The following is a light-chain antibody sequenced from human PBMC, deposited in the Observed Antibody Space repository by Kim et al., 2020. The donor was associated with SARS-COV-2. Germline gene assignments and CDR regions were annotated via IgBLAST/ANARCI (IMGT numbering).Light chain of an antibody. CDR3: CSYAGSRTLV. J-gene: IGLJ3*02. V-gene: IGLV2-23*01. CDR2: EGS. Sequence: QSALTQPASVSGSPGQSITISCTGTNSDIGNNNHVSWYQQYPGKAPKLIIYEGSKRPSGVSNRFSGSKSGNTASLTISGLQAEDEAAYYCCSYAGSRTLVFGGGTQLTVL. CDR1: NSDIGNNNH.